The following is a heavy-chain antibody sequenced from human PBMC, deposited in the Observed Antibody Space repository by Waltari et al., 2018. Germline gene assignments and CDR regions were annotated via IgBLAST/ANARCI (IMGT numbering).Heavy chain of an antibody. D-gene: IGHD1-1*01. CDR1: GYTFTSYA. Sequence: QVQLVQSGAEVKKPGASVKVSCKASGYTFTSYAMHWVRQAPGQRLEWMGWINAGNGNTKYSQKFQGRVTITRDTSASTAYMELSSLRSEDTAVYYCARDRNGLIPYVLFDIWGQGTMVTVSS. V-gene: IGHV1-3*01. J-gene: IGHJ3*02. CDR3: ARDRNGLIPYVLFDI. CDR2: INAGNGNT.